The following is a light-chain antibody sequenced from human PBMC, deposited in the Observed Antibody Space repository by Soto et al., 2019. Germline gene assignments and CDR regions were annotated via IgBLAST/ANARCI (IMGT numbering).Light chain of an antibody. Sequence: EIVMTQSPATLSVSPVERTTLXCRPSQSVSSNLAWYQQKPGQAPRLLIYGASTRATGIPARFSGSGSGTEFTLTISSLQSEDFAVYFCQHFGSSPPVIFGQGTRLEIK. CDR3: QHFGSSPPVI. CDR1: QSVSSN. CDR2: GAS. J-gene: IGKJ5*01. V-gene: IGKV3-15*01.